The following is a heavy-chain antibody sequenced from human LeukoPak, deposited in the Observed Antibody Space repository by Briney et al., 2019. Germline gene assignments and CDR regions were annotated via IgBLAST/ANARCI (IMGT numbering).Heavy chain of an antibody. V-gene: IGHV3-66*02. CDR1: GFTVSSNY. Sequence: GGSLRLSCAASGFTVSSNYMSWVRRAPGKGLEWVSLIYSDGSTYYADSVRGRCTISRDNSRNTLYLQMNSLRAEDTAVYYCARGGSGSVGVPGYIGYWGQGTLVTVSS. J-gene: IGHJ4*02. CDR3: ARGGSGSVGVPGYIGY. CDR2: IYSDGST. D-gene: IGHD1-26*01.